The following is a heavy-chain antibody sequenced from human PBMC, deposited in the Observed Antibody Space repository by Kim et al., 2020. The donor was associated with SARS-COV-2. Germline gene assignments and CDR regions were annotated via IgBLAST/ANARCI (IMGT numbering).Heavy chain of an antibody. V-gene: IGHV3-48*01. Sequence: GGSLRLSCAASGFTFSSYSMNWVRQAPGKGLEWVSYISSSSSTIYYADSVKGRFTISRDNAKNSLYLQMNSLRAEDTAVYYCARALGGYYGAGCDVPFDCWRQGTMVTVSP. CDR3: ARALGGYYGAGCDVPFDC. J-gene: IGHJ4*02. D-gene: IGHD3-10*01. CDR2: ISSSSSTI. CDR1: GFTFSSYS.